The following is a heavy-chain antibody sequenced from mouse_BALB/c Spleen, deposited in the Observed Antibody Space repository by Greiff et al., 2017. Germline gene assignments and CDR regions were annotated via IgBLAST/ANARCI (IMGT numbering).Heavy chain of an antibody. J-gene: IGHJ1*01. Sequence: EVKVEESGGGLVQPGGSMKLSCVASGFTFSNYWMNWVRQSPEKGLEWVAEIRLKSNNYATHYAESVKGRFTISRDDSKSSVYLQMNNLRAEDTGIYYCTRETGSYWYFDVWGAGTTVTVSS. CDR2: IRLKSNNYAT. V-gene: IGHV6-6*02. CDR1: GFTFSNYW. D-gene: IGHD4-1*01. CDR3: TRETGSYWYFDV.